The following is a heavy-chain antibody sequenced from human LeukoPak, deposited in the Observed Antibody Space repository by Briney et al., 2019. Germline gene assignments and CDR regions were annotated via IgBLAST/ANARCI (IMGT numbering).Heavy chain of an antibody. Sequence: GGSLRLSCAASGFTFSSYSMNWVRQAPGKGLEWVSSISSSSSYIYYADSVKGRFTISRDNSKNTLYLQMNSLRAEDTAVYYCAKDRRGGPRFDYWGQGTLVTVSS. CDR3: AKDRRGGPRFDY. D-gene: IGHD3-10*01. CDR1: GFTFSSYS. CDR2: ISSSSSYI. V-gene: IGHV3-21*04. J-gene: IGHJ4*02.